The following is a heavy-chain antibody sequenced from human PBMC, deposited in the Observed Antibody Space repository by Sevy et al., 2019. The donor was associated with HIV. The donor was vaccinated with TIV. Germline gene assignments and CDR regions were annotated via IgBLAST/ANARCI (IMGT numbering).Heavy chain of an antibody. CDR2: ITASGPST. D-gene: IGHD3-10*02. CDR1: GFTFSTYA. J-gene: IGHJ4*02. Sequence: GGSLRLSCAASGFTFSTYAMSWVRQAPGKGLEWVSAITASGPSTYYADSVKGRFTISRDNSKNTLYLQMNSLRAEDTSVYYCAKAINYETWSGRLDYWGQGTLVTVSS. CDR3: AKAINYETWSGRLDY. V-gene: IGHV3-23*01.